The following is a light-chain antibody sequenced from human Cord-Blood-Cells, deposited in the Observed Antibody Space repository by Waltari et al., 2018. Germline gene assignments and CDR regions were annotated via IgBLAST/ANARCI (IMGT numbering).Light chain of an antibody. CDR2: AAS. V-gene: IGKV1-39*01. Sequence: DLQLTQSPSSLSASVGHRVNITCRASQSISSYLNWYQQKPGKAPKLLIYAASSLQSGVPSRFSGSGSGTDFTLTISSLQPEDFATYYCQQSYSTPYTFGQGTKLEIK. J-gene: IGKJ2*01. CDR1: QSISSY. CDR3: QQSYSTPYT.